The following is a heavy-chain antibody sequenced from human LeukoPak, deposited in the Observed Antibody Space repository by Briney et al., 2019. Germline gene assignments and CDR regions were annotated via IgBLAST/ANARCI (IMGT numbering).Heavy chain of an antibody. J-gene: IGHJ3*02. V-gene: IGHV3-23*01. D-gene: IGHD3-22*01. CDR3: AKPRYYYDSSGYYPDAFDI. Sequence: GRSLRLSCAASGFTFSSYGMHWVRQAPGKGLEWVSAISGSGGSTYYADSVKGRFTISRDNSKNTLYLQMNSLRAEDTAVYYCAKPRYYYDSSGYYPDAFDIWGHGTTVTVSS. CDR1: GFTFSSYG. CDR2: ISGSGGST.